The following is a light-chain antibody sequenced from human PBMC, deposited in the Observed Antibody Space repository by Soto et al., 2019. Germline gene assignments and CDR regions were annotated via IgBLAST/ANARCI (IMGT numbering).Light chain of an antibody. V-gene: IGLV2-14*01. J-gene: IGLJ2*01. CDR2: EVT. CDR3: SSFTNSIVV. Sequence: QSALTQPASVSGSPGQSITISCTGTTSDVGSHNFVSWYQQLPGKAPKLLIYEVTNRPSGTSSRFSGSKSGNTASLTISGLQAEDEADYYCSSFTNSIVVFGGGTKVTVL. CDR1: TSDVGSHNF.